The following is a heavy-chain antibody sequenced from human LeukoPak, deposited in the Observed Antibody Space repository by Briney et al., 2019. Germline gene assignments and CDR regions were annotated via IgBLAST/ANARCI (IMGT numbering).Heavy chain of an antibody. Sequence: GASVKVSCKASGGTFSSYAISWVRQAPGQGLEWMGGIITMFGTANYAQKFQGRVTITTDESTSTAYMELSSLRSEDTAVYYCARVPLGNRYYYYYYMDVWGKGTTVTVSS. D-gene: IGHD7-27*01. CDR1: GGTFSSYA. CDR3: ARVPLGNRYYYYYYMDV. CDR2: IITMFGTA. J-gene: IGHJ6*03. V-gene: IGHV1-69*05.